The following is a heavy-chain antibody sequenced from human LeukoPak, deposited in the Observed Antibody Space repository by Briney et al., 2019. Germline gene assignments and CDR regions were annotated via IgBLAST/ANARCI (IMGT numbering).Heavy chain of an antibody. CDR1: GYSFNNFW. CDR3: ARLGACSGNTCYSGDY. V-gene: IGHV5-51*01. D-gene: IGHD2-15*01. Sequence: GESLKISCKGAGYSFNNFWIGWVRQTPGKGLEWMGIIYPGDSDTRYRPSFQGQVTISADKSISTAYLQWSSLKASDTAMYYCARLGACSGNTCYSGDYWGQGTLVTVSS. J-gene: IGHJ4*02. CDR2: IYPGDSDT.